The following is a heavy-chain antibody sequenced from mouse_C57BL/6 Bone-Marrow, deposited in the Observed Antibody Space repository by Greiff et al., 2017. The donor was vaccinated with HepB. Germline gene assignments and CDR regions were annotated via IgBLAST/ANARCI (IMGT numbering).Heavy chain of an antibody. V-gene: IGHV1-26*01. J-gene: IGHJ1*03. CDR2: INPNNGGT. CDR3: ARDGGNWESWYFDV. Sequence: EVQLKQSGPELVKPGASVKISCKASGYTFTDYYMNWVKQSHGKSLEWIGDINPNNGGTSYNQKFKGKATLTVDTSSSTAYMELRSLTSEDSAVYYCARDGGNWESWYFDVWGTGTTVTVSS. CDR1: GYTFTDYY. D-gene: IGHD4-1*01.